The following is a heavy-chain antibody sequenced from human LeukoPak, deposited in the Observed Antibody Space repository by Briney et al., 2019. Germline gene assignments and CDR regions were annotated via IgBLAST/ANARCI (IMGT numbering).Heavy chain of an antibody. D-gene: IGHD4-23*01. J-gene: IGHJ6*03. V-gene: IGHV4-34*01. CDR2: INHSGST. Sequence: SETLSLTCAVYGGSFSGYYWSWIRQPPGKGLEWIGEINHSGSTNYNPSLKSRVTISVDTSKNQFSLKLSSVTAADTAVYYCARDGGNSAYYYYYYMDVWGKGTTVTVSS. CDR3: ARDGGNSAYYYYYYMDV. CDR1: GGSFSGYY.